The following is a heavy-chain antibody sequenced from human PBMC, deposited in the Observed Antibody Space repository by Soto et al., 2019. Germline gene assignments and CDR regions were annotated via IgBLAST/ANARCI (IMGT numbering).Heavy chain of an antibody. CDR2: IYPGDSDT. CDR1: GYTFTNYW. V-gene: IGHV5-51*03. J-gene: IGHJ4*02. CDR3: ARPMVAATDDFDY. Sequence: EVQLVQSGAEVKKPGESLKISCAASGYTFTNYWIGWVRQMPGKGLEWMGIIYPGDSDTKYSPSFQGQVTISADKSISTAYLQWSSLKASDTAMYYCARPMVAATDDFDYWGQGTLVTVSS. D-gene: IGHD2-15*01.